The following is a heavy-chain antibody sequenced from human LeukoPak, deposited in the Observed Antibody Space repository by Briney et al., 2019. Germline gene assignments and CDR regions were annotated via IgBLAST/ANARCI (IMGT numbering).Heavy chain of an antibody. J-gene: IGHJ4*02. D-gene: IGHD1-26*01. CDR1: GFTFRTYE. V-gene: IGHV3-48*03. CDR2: ISSSAVTI. Sequence: GGSLRLSCAASGFTFRTYEMNWLRQAPGKGLEWVSYISSSAVTIYYAASVKGRFTVSRDNANSSLYLHLDSLRAEDTAVYYCARVDMGAADYWGQGTLVTVSS. CDR3: ARVDMGAADY.